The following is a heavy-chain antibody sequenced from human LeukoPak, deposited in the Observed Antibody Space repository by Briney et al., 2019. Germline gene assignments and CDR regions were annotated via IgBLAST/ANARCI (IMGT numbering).Heavy chain of an antibody. Sequence: PGGSLRLSCAASGFTFSSYAMHWVRQAPGKGLEWVAVISYDGSNKYYADSVKGRFTISRDNSKNTLYLQMNSLRAEDTAVYYCARDVIDDVGGYYLYYYYYGMDVWGQGTTVTVSS. CDR1: GFTFSSYA. J-gene: IGHJ6*02. V-gene: IGHV3-30-3*01. CDR2: ISYDGSNK. D-gene: IGHD3-22*01. CDR3: ARDVIDDVGGYYLYYYYYGMDV.